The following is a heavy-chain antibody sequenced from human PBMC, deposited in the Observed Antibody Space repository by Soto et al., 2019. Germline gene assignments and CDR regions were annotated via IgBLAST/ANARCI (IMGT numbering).Heavy chain of an antibody. Sequence: TLSLTCAVYGGSFSGYYWSWIRQPPGKGLEWIGEINHSGSTNYNPSLKSRVTISVDTSKNQFSLKLSSVTAADTAVYYCARGRTAAHWGQGTLVTVS. CDR1: GGSFSGYY. CDR3: ARGRTAAH. J-gene: IGHJ4*02. D-gene: IGHD6-6*01. V-gene: IGHV4-34*01. CDR2: INHSGST.